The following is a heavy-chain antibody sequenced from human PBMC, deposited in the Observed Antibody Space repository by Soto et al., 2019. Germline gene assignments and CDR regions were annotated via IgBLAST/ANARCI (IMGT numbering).Heavy chain of an antibody. Sequence: SETLSLTCAVYGGSFSGYYWSWIRQPPGKGLEWIGEINHSGSTNYNPSPKSRVTISVDTSKNQFSLKLSSVTAADTAVYYCARDWRLRFLEWLSPHSSGMDVWGQGTTVTVSS. D-gene: IGHD3-3*01. CDR1: GGSFSGYY. V-gene: IGHV4-34*01. J-gene: IGHJ6*02. CDR3: ARDWRLRFLEWLSPHSSGMDV. CDR2: INHSGST.